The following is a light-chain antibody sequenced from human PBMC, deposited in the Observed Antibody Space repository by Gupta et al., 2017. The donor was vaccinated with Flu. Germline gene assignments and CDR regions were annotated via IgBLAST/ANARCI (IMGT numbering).Light chain of an antibody. CDR2: FGS. V-gene: IGKV2-28*01. Sequence: DIVLTQSPLSLTVTPGKPASISCRSSQSLLDSNGYNYLNWYLQKPGQSPQLLIYFGSNRASPVRDRFSGSGSGSSFTLRIIRVEAEAVGLYYCSRTLPFRFTVGGGTRLEMK. J-gene: IGKJ4*01. CDR3: SRTLPFRFT. CDR1: QSLLDSNGYNY.